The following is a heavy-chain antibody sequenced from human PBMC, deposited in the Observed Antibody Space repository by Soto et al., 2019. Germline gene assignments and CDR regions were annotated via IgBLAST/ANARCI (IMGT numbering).Heavy chain of an antibody. J-gene: IGHJ5*02. V-gene: IGHV4-59*01. CDR2: IYYDGST. CDR1: GGSISTYY. Sequence: TSETLSLTCTVSGGSISTYYWSWIRQPPGKGLEWIGYIYYDGSTSYNPSLRSRVTISVDTSKNQFSLILSSVTSADTAVYYCARDQLSSGLYVWIDPWGQGTLVTVSS. D-gene: IGHD6-25*01. CDR3: ARDQLSSGLYVWIDP.